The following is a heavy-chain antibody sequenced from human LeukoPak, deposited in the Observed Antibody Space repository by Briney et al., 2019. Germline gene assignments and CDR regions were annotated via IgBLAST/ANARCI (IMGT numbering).Heavy chain of an antibody. Sequence: PSETLSLTCAVYGGSFSGYYWSWIRQPPGKGLEWIGEINHSGSTNYNPSLKSRVTISVDTSKNQFSLKLSSVTAADTAVYYCARHHPSGIAAAGTFDYWGQGTLVTVSS. CDR3: ARHHPSGIAAAGTFDY. CDR1: GGSFSGYY. V-gene: IGHV4-34*01. J-gene: IGHJ4*02. CDR2: INHSGST. D-gene: IGHD6-13*01.